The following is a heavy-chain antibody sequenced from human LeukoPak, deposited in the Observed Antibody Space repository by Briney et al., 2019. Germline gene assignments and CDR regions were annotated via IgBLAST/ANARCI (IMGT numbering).Heavy chain of an antibody. V-gene: IGHV3-21*01. CDR1: GFTFSSYG. CDR2: ISSSSSYI. D-gene: IGHD2-2*02. J-gene: IGHJ4*02. CDR3: ARGIYTSSPRNPKNFFDY. Sequence: GGSLRLSCAASGFTFSSYGMHWVRQAPGKGLEWVSSISSSSSYIYYADSMKGRFTISRDNAKNSLYLQMNSLRAEDTAVYFCARGIYTSSPRNPKNFFDYWGQGTLVTVS.